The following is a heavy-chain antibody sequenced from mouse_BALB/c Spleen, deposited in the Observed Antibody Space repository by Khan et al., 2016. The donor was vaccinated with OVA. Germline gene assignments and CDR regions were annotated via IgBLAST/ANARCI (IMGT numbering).Heavy chain of an antibody. Sequence: EVQLVESGGGLVQPGGSLKLSCAASGFTFSSYGMSWVRQTPDKRLELVATINSNDGSTYYPDSVKGRFTISRDNAKNTRYLQMSSLKSEDTAMYYCARMARTINWGQGTTLTVSS. CDR3: ARMARTIN. V-gene: IGHV5-6-3*01. CDR2: INSNDGST. CDR1: GFTFSSYG. J-gene: IGHJ2*01.